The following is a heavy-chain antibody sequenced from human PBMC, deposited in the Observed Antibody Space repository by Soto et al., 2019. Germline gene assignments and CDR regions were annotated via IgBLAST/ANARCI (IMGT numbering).Heavy chain of an antibody. V-gene: IGHV3-21*01. CDR2: ISSSSSYI. CDR1: GFTFSSYS. J-gene: IGHJ5*02. D-gene: IGHD6-13*01. CDR3: ARDPTSEGYDLDSSWYSGWFDP. Sequence: EVQLVESGGGLVKPGGSLRLSCAASGFTFSSYSMNWVRQAPGKGLEWVSSISSSSSYIYYADSVKGRFTISRDNAKNSLYLQMNRLRAEDTAVYYCARDPTSEGYDLDSSWYSGWFDPWGQGTLVTVSS.